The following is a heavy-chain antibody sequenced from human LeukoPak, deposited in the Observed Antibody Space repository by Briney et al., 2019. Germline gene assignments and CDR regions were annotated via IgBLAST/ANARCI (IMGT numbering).Heavy chain of an antibody. D-gene: IGHD6-19*01. CDR2: INAGNGNT. J-gene: IGHJ5*02. V-gene: IGHV1-3*01. CDR1: GYTFTNYI. Sequence: ASVKVSCKASGYTFTNYIIHWVRQAPGQRLEWMGWINAGNGNTKYSQKFQGRVTMTRDTSTSTVYMELSSLRSEDTAVYYCARDGAWGSGWYGGLYNWFDPWGQGTLVTVSS. CDR3: ARDGAWGSGWYGGLYNWFDP.